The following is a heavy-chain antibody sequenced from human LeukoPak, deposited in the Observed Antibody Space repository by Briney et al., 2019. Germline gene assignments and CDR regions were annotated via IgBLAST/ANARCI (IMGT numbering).Heavy chain of an antibody. Sequence: GGSLRLSCAASGFTFSSSWIHWVRQVPGKGLVWVSRINDDGSSTTYADSVKGRFTISRDNAKNTLYLQMNSLRAEDTAIYYCARWGNYVPSWGQGTLVTVSS. CDR2: INDDGSST. CDR3: ARWGNYVPS. V-gene: IGHV3-74*01. CDR1: GFTFSSSW. J-gene: IGHJ5*02. D-gene: IGHD4-11*01.